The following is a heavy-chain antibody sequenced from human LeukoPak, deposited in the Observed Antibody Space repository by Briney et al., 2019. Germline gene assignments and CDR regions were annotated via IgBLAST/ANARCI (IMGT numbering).Heavy chain of an antibody. J-gene: IGHJ6*02. Sequence: TGGSLRLSCAASGFTFSSYAMSWVRQAPGKGLEWVSAISGSGGSTYYAASVKGRFTISRDNSKNTLYLQMNSLRAEDTAVYYCAKDGGIVLMDYGMDVWGQGTTVTVSS. CDR2: ISGSGGST. V-gene: IGHV3-23*01. CDR3: AKDGGIVLMDYGMDV. CDR1: GFTFSSYA. D-gene: IGHD2-8*01.